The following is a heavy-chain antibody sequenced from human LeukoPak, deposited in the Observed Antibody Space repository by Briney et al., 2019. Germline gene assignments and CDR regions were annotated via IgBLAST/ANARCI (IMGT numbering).Heavy chain of an antibody. D-gene: IGHD3-10*01. Sequence: KPSETLSLTCAVSGGSISGSNWWSWVRQPPGKGLEWIGEIYHSGSTHYNPSLKSRPTISVDKSKNQFSLKLRSVTAADTAVDYCATGSGSYDCWGQGTLVTVSS. J-gene: IGHJ4*02. CDR3: ATGSGSYDC. CDR2: IYHSGST. CDR1: GGSISGSNW. V-gene: IGHV4-4*02.